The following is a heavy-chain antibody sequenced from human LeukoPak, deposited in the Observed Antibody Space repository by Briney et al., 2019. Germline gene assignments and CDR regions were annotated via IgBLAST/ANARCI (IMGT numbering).Heavy chain of an antibody. J-gene: IGHJ4*02. Sequence: GGSLRLSCAASGFTFSSYAMSWVRQAPGKGLEWVSAISGSGGSTYYADSVKGRSTISRDNSKNTLYLQMNSLRAEDTAVYYCAKNSGYSGYAQYYFDYWGQGTLVTVSS. CDR2: ISGSGGST. V-gene: IGHV3-23*01. CDR3: AKNSGYSGYAQYYFDY. CDR1: GFTFSSYA. D-gene: IGHD5-12*01.